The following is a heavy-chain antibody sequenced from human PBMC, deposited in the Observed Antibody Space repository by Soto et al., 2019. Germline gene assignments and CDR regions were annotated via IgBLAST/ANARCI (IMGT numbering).Heavy chain of an antibody. CDR3: ARRSIAARHDAFDI. V-gene: IGHV1-2*04. Sequence: ASVKVSCKASGYTFTGYYMHWVRQAPGQGLEWMGWINPNSGGTNYAQKFQGWVTMTRDTSISTAYMELSRLRSGDTAVYYCARRSIAARHDAFDIWGQGTMVTVSS. CDR1: GYTFTGYY. J-gene: IGHJ3*02. D-gene: IGHD6-6*01. CDR2: INPNSGGT.